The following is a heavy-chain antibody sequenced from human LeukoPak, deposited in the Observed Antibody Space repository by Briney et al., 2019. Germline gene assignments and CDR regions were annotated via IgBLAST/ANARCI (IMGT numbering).Heavy chain of an antibody. Sequence: GGSLRLSCAASGFTFSDYYMSWIRQAPGKGLEWVSYISSSGSTIYYADSVKGRFTTSRDNAKNSLYLQMNSLRAEDTAVYYCARAHYCSSTSCYAELGFDPWGQGTLVTVSS. CDR3: ARAHYCSSTSCYAELGFDP. CDR2: ISSSGSTI. CDR1: GFTFSDYY. J-gene: IGHJ5*02. V-gene: IGHV3-11*01. D-gene: IGHD2-2*01.